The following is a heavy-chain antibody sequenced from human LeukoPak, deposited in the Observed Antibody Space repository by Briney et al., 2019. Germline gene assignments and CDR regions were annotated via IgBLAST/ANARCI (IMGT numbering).Heavy chain of an antibody. CDR2: MNPINGNT. CDR1: GFTLTNYD. J-gene: IGHJ5*02. D-gene: IGHD3-10*01. CDR3: VRDGEGVAISVNFWFDP. V-gene: IGHV1-8*01. Sequence: ASVKVSCKASGFTLTNYDINWVRQAPGQGLEWMGWMNPINGNTGYARKFQGRVTMTRDTSISTAYMELRSLTSEDTAIYYCVRDGEGVAISVNFWFDPWGQGTLVTVSS.